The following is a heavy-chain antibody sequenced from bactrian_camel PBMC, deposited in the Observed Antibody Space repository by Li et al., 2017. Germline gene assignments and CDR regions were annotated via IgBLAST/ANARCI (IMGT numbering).Heavy chain of an antibody. Sequence: HVQLVESGGGSVQAGGSLILSCTGYSSGENCMGWFRQAPGKEREGIATIHTPTDSTYYADSVKGRFTISQDDANNTVYLQMDSLKAEDTATYYCAATRGPLPVRLAFEEDRYNYWGQGTQVTVS. J-gene: IGHJ4*01. CDR2: IHTPTDST. V-gene: IGHV3S63*01. D-gene: IGHD1*01. CDR3: AATRGPLPVRLAFEEDRYNY. CDR1: GYSSGENC.